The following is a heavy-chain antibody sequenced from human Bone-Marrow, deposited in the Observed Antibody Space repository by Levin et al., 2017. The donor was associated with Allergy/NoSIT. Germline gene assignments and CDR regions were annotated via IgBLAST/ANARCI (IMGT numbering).Heavy chain of an antibody. CDR3: ARDRHSGYDSRFYYYGMDV. CDR1: GYTFTGYY. Sequence: AASVKVSCKASGYTFTGYYMHWVRQAPGQGLEWMGWINPNSGGTNYAQKFQGRVTMTRDTSISTAYMELSRLRSDDTAVYYCARDRHSGYDSRFYYYGMDVWGQGTTVTVSS. V-gene: IGHV1-2*02. J-gene: IGHJ6*02. D-gene: IGHD5-12*01. CDR2: INPNSGGT.